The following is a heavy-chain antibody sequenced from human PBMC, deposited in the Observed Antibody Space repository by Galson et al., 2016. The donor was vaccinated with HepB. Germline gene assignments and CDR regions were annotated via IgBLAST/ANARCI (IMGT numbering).Heavy chain of an antibody. Sequence: SVKVSCKASGFTFSNSAVQWVRQARGQRLEWIGWIVVGSGNTNYAQKFQERVTFTTDVSRRTAYMELSSLRSEDTAVYYCAMGVLLNLGDKYFQHWGQGTLVTVSS. CDR1: GFTFSNSA. CDR3: AMGVLLNLGDKYFQH. J-gene: IGHJ1*01. CDR2: IVVGSGNT. D-gene: IGHD3-16*01. V-gene: IGHV1-58*01.